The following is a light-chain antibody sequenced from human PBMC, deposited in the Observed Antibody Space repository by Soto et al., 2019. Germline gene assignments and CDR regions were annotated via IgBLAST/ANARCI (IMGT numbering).Light chain of an antibody. J-gene: IGKJ1*01. CDR2: GAS. CDR3: EQYGSSPWT. Sequence: EIVLTQSPGTLSLSPGERATLSCRASQSVSSSYLAWYQQKPGQAPRLLIYGASSRATGIPGRFSGSVSGTHFTLTISRLAPEDFAVYYCEQYGSSPWTVGQGTKVEIK. V-gene: IGKV3-20*01. CDR1: QSVSSSY.